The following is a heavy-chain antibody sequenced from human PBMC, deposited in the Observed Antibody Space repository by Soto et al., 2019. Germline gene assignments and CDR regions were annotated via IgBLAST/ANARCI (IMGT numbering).Heavy chain of an antibody. J-gene: IGHJ1*01. V-gene: IGHV3-23*01. CDR3: EKDYDSSGYYTEFAY. Sequence: RQDPGKGLEWVSSISSGGSTYYADSVKGRFNISRDNSKNTLYLQMNSLRAEDTAVYYCEKDYDSSGYYTEFAYWGHGSLVTVSS. D-gene: IGHD3-22*01. CDR2: ISSGGST.